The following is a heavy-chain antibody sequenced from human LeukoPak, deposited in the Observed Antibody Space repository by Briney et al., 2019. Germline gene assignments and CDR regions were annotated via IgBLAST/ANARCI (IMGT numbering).Heavy chain of an antibody. CDR2: ISHRVSDV. Sequence: GGSLRLSCAASGFTFSDYYMSWIRQAPGKGLEWVSYISHRVSDVQYADSVKGRFTISRDNARNSLYLQMNGLRAEDTAVYYCAKDILAAGLFFDYWGLGTLVTVSS. CDR1: GFTFSDYY. V-gene: IGHV3-11*01. J-gene: IGHJ4*02. CDR3: AKDILAAGLFFDY. D-gene: IGHD6-13*01.